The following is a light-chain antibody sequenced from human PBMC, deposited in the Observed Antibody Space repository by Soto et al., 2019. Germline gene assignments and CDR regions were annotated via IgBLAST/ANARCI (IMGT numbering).Light chain of an antibody. CDR2: DVS. Sequence: QSALTQPRSVSGSPGQSVTISCTGTSSDVGGYNYVSWYQQHPGKAPKLMIYDVSKRPSGVPDRFSGSKSGNTASLTISGLQAEDEADYYCCSYAGSYPWAFGGGTKLTVL. V-gene: IGLV2-11*01. CDR1: SSDVGGYNY. J-gene: IGLJ3*02. CDR3: CSYAGSYPWA.